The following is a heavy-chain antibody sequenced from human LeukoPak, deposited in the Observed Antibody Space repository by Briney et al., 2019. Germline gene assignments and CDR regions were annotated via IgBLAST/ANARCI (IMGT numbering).Heavy chain of an antibody. Sequence: PSETLSLTCTVSGGSISSNYWSWIRQPPGRGLELIGYTYYSGSTNYNPSLKSRVTISVDTSKNQFSLKLSSVIAADTAVYYCARSGPYHLGDSMSAYYYGMDVWGQGTTVTVSS. J-gene: IGHJ6*02. V-gene: IGHV4-59*01. CDR1: GGSISSNY. CDR3: ARSGPYHLGDSMSAYYYGMDV. CDR2: TYYSGST. D-gene: IGHD2-21*02.